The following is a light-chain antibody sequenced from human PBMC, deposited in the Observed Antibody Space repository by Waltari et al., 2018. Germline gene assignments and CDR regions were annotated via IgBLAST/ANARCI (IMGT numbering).Light chain of an antibody. J-gene: IGKJ4*01. Sequence: EIVLTQSPATLSLSPGERATLSCRASQSVNSYLAWYQQKPGQAPRLLIYDASNRAAGIPARFDGSGSGTDFTLTISSLEPEDFAVYYCQQRRDWPLTFGGGTKLEIK. CDR2: DAS. CDR1: QSVNSY. CDR3: QQRRDWPLT. V-gene: IGKV3-11*01.